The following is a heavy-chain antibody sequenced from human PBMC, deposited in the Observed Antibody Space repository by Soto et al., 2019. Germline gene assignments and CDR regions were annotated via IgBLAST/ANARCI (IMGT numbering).Heavy chain of an antibody. Sequence: GASVKVSCKASGYTFTNYAIHWVRQAPGQGLEWMGGIIPIFGTANYAQKFQGRVTITADESTSTAYMELSSLRSEDTAVYYCARARTNYRRIAAAGHFDYWGQGTLVTVSS. V-gene: IGHV1-69*13. CDR1: GYTFTNYA. CDR3: ARARTNYRRIAAAGHFDY. CDR2: IIPIFGTA. J-gene: IGHJ4*02. D-gene: IGHD6-13*01.